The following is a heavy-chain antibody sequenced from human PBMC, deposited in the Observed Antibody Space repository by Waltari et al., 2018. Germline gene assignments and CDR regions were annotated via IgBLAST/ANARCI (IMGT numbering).Heavy chain of an antibody. D-gene: IGHD1-20*01. J-gene: IGHJ4*02. CDR1: GFTFSSYW. V-gene: IGHV3-74*01. CDR2: INGDGTTT. Sequence: EVQLVESGGGLVQPGGSLRLSCAAPGFTFSSYWMHWVRQAPGKGLVWVSCINGDGTTTKYADSVKGRFTISRDNAKNTLYLQMNSLRAEDTAVYYCARLTVVSNNDYWGQGTLVTVSS. CDR3: ARLTVVSNNDY.